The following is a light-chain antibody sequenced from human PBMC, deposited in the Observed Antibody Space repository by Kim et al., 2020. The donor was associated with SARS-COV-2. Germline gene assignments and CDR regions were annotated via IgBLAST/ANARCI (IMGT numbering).Light chain of an antibody. Sequence: GQSATSSCTGTSSDVGGYNYVSWYQQHPDKAPKLMIYDVSKRPSGVFNRFSGSKSGNTASLTISGLQAEDEADYYCSSYTSSSTWVFGGGTQLTVL. CDR2: DVS. CDR3: SSYTSSSTWV. J-gene: IGLJ3*02. CDR1: SSDVGGYNY. V-gene: IGLV2-14*04.